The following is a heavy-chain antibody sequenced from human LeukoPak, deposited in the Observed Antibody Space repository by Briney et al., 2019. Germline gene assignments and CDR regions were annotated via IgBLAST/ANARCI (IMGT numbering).Heavy chain of an antibody. V-gene: IGHV3-23*01. CDR2: IYENGGTT. CDR1: GFTFRSHA. CDR3: ARDFMLDSLGFDY. D-gene: IGHD3/OR15-3a*01. Sequence: GGSLRLSCVGSGFTFRSHAMSWVRQAPEKGLEFVSGIYENGGTTYYADSVKGRFTISRDNSKNTLYLQMNSLRAEDTAVYYCARDFMLDSLGFDYWGQGTLVTVSS. J-gene: IGHJ4*02.